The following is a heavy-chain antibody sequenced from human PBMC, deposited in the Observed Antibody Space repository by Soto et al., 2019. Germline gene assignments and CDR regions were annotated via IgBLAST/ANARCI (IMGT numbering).Heavy chain of an antibody. CDR2: INHSGST. J-gene: IGHJ4*02. D-gene: IGHD4-17*01. V-gene: IGHV4-34*01. Sequence: EALPLTSAVYGGCLSGYYWGWIRQPPGKGLEWIGEINHSGSTNYDPSLKSRVTISVDTSKNQFSLKLSSVTAADKAVYYCARFSVTTDYWGQGTLVTVSS. CDR1: GGCLSGYY. CDR3: ARFSVTTDY.